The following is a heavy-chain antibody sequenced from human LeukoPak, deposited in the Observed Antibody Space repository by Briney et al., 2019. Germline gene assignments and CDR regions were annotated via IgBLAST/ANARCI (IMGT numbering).Heavy chain of an antibody. CDR3: VTDQTGRHPYFFDY. CDR1: GFNFSTYW. CDR2: IKEDGSEI. D-gene: IGHD3-10*01. Sequence: GGSLRLSCAASGFNFSTYWMTWVRQVLGKGLEWVANIKEDGSEIYYVDAVKGRFSISRDDAKTSLYLQMNNLSVADTAVYYCVTDQTGRHPYFFDYWGQGTLVTVSS. J-gene: IGHJ4*02. V-gene: IGHV3-7*01.